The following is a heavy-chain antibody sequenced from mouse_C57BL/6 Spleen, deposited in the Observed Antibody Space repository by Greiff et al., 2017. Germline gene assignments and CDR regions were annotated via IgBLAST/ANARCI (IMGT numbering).Heavy chain of an antibody. CDR2: IYPGDGDT. J-gene: IGHJ2*01. D-gene: IGHD2-3*01. V-gene: IGHV1-80*01. CDR3: EKFYDGYYDFDY. Sequence: QVQLQQSGAELVKPGASVKISCKASGYAFSSYWMNWVKQRPGKGLEWIGQIYPGDGDTNYNGKFKGKATLTADKSSSTAYMQLSSLTSEDSAVYFCEKFYDGYYDFDYWGQGTTLTVSS. CDR1: GYAFSSYW.